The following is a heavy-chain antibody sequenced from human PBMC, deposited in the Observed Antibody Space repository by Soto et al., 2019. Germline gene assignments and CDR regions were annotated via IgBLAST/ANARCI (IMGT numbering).Heavy chain of an antibody. CDR3: SKEPSRRGGCFYY. CDR2: ISGSGSNT. D-gene: IGHD2-15*01. Sequence: GGSLRLSCAASGFTFSSYAMSWVRQAPGKGLEWVSAISGSGSNTYYADSVKGRFTISRDNSKNTLYLQMNSLRAEDTAVYYCSKEPSRRGGCFYYWSQGTLVTVSS. V-gene: IGHV3-23*01. CDR1: GFTFSSYA. J-gene: IGHJ4*02.